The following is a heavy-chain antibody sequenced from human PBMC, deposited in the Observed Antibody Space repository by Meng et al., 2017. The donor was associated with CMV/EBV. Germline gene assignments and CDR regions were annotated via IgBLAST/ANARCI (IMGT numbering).Heavy chain of an antibody. Sequence: GESLKISCAASGFTFSSYWMSWVRQAPGKGLEWVAVTSYDGSTKHYADSVKGRFTISRDNSKNTVFLQMNSLRPEDTAVYYCARDLCGDSSCSPFGYWGQGALVTVSS. CDR2: TSYDGSTK. D-gene: IGHD2-15*01. J-gene: IGHJ4*02. V-gene: IGHV3-30-3*01. CDR3: ARDLCGDSSCSPFGY. CDR1: GFTFSSYW.